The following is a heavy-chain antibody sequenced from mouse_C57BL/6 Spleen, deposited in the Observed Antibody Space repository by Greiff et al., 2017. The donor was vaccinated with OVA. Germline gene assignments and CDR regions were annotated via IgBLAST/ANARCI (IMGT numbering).Heavy chain of an antibody. V-gene: IGHV1-69*01. D-gene: IGHD1-1*01. CDR2: IDPSDSYT. Sequence: QVQLQQPGAELVMPGASVKLSCKASGYTFTSYWMHWVKQRPGQGLEWIGEIDPSDSYTNYNQKFKGKSTLTVDKSSSTACMQLSSLTSEDSAVYYCARSDYYGSSSAWFAYWGQGTLVTVSA. CDR3: ARSDYYGSSSAWFAY. CDR1: GYTFTSYW. J-gene: IGHJ3*01.